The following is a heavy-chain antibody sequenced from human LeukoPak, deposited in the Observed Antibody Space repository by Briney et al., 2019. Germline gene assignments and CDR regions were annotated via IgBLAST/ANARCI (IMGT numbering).Heavy chain of an antibody. V-gene: IGHV3-23*01. J-gene: IGHJ4*02. D-gene: IGHD2-2*01. CDR2: ISGSGDNT. Sequence: PGGSLRLSCAASGFTFTNYAMTWVRQAPGKGLEWVSGISGSGDNTYYADSVKGRFTISRDNFKNKVFLQMNSLRAENTAVYYCAKDRSAVPAASNYWGQGTLVTVSS. CDR1: GFTFTNYA. CDR3: AKDRSAVPAASNY.